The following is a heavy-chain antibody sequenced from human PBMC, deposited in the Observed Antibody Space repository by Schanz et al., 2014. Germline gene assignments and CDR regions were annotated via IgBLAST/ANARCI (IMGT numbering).Heavy chain of an antibody. Sequence: QVQLVQSGAEVKKPGASVKVSCKASGYTFIDYYMHWVRQAPGQGLEWVGWIDPNGGATNYAQKFLGRVTIAADKSTSTAYMELKSLRSADTAVYYCATIGVNDYWRFGLDLWGQGTTVTVSS. J-gene: IGHJ6*02. CDR3: ATIGVNDYWRFGLDL. V-gene: IGHV1-2*02. CDR2: IDPNGGAT. D-gene: IGHD3-16*01. CDR1: GYTFIDYY.